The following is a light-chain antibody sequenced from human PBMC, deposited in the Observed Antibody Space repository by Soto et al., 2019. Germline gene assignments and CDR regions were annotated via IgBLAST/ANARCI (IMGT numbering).Light chain of an antibody. J-gene: IGKJ1*01. CDR1: QEVRGSQ. V-gene: IGKV3-15*01. CDR3: LRYHNLWA. Sequence: EIVMTQSPATLSVSPGERVTLSCRASQEVRGSQVAWYQQKPGEAPRLLIFSASIRATGIPARFSGGGSETEFTLTISSLQSEDFTVYSCLRYHNLWAFGQGTKVDIK. CDR2: SAS.